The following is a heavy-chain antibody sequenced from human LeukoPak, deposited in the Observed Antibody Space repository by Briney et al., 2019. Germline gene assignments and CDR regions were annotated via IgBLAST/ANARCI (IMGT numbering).Heavy chain of an antibody. CDR1: GGSIGSGGYS. Sequence: PSQTLSLTCAVSGGSIGSGGYSWSWIRQPPGKGLEWIGYIYHSGSTYYNPSLKSRVIISVDRSKNQFSLKLSSVTAADTAVYYCARVNGGNGGFAFDIWGQGTMVTVSS. D-gene: IGHD4-23*01. CDR2: IYHSGST. CDR3: ARVNGGNGGFAFDI. J-gene: IGHJ3*02. V-gene: IGHV4-30-2*01.